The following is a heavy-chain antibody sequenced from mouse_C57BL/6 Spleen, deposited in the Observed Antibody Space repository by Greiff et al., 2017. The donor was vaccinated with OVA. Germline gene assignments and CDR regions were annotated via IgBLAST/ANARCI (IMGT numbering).Heavy chain of an antibody. J-gene: IGHJ2*01. Sequence: VQLQQSGAELVRPGTSVKMSCKASGYTFTNYWIGWAKQRPGHGLEWIGDIYPGGGYTNYNEKFKGKATLTADKSSSTAYMQVSSLTSEDSAIYYCARTPIDYGSSFDYWGQGTTLTVSA. CDR2: IYPGGGYT. CDR3: ARTPIDYGSSFDY. V-gene: IGHV1-63*01. D-gene: IGHD1-1*01. CDR1: GYTFTNYW.